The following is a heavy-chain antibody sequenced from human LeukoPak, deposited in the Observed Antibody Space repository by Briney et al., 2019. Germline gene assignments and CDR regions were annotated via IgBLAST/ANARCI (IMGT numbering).Heavy chain of an antibody. CDR3: ARLERRVSSNFDY. D-gene: IGHD1-1*01. V-gene: IGHV4-39*07. CDR2: IYYSGST. CDR1: GGSISSSSYY. Sequence: SETLSLTCTVSGGSISSSSYYWGWIRQPPGKGLEWIGTIYYSGSTYYNPSLKSRVTISVDTSKNQFSLKLSSVTAADTAVYYCARLERRVSSNFDYWGQGTLVTVSS. J-gene: IGHJ4*02.